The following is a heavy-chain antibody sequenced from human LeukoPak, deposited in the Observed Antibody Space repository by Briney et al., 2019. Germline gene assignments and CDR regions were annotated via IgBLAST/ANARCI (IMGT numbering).Heavy chain of an antibody. D-gene: IGHD2-2*01. Sequence: PSKTLSFTCTVSGGSISSNSYYWGWIRKPPGKGLEWIGSIYYMGSTYYNPSLKSRVTISVDTSKNQFSLKLSSVTAADTAVYYCTRQEYQLLFSGFDPWGQGTLVTVSS. CDR2: IYYMGST. CDR3: TRQEYQLLFSGFDP. V-gene: IGHV4-39*01. CDR1: GGSISSNSYY. J-gene: IGHJ5*02.